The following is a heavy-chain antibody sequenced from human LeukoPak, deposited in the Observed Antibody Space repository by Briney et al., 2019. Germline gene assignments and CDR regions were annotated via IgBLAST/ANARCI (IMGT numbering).Heavy chain of an antibody. V-gene: IGHV4-59*01. CDR1: GGSISSYY. D-gene: IGHD2-15*01. CDR2: IYYSGST. CDR3: ARVGRYCSGGSCYAEYNWFDP. Sequence: PSETLSLTCTVSGGSISSYYWSWIRQPPGKGLEWIGYIYYSGSTNYNPSLKSRVTISVDTSKNQFSLKLSSVTAADTAVYYCARVGRYCSGGSCYAEYNWFDPWGQGTLVIVSS. J-gene: IGHJ5*02.